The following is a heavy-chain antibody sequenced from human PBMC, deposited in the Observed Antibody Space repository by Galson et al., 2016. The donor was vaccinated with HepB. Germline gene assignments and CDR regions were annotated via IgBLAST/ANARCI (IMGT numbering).Heavy chain of an antibody. CDR2: IGDTGSRI. CDR1: GFTFSSYS. J-gene: IGHJ4*02. Sequence: SLRLSCAASGFTFSSYSMNWVRQAPGKGLEWVSYIGDTGSRIYYADSAKGRFTISRDNAKNSVYLQMNSLRDDDTAAYYCARDVSPYASPPDYWGQGTLVTVSS. CDR3: ARDVSPYASPPDY. D-gene: IGHD2-2*01. V-gene: IGHV3-48*02.